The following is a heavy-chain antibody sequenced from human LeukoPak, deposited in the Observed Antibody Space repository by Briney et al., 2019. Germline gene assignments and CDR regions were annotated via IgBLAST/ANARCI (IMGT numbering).Heavy chain of an antibody. CDR1: GYTFTSYA. J-gene: IGHJ5*02. CDR3: ARDGYSYGYVWFDP. V-gene: IGHV1-3*01. CDR2: INAGNGNT. D-gene: IGHD5-18*01. Sequence: ASVKVSCKAPGYTFTSYAMHWVRQAPGQRLEWMGWINAGNGNTKYSQKFQGRVTITRDTSASTAYMELSSLGSEDTAVYYCARDGYSYGYVWFDPWGQGTLVTVSS.